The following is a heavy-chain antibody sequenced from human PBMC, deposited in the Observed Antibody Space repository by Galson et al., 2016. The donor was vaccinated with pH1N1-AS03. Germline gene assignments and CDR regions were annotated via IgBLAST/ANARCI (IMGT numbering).Heavy chain of an antibody. CDR3: SKGYSATPSGTFDI. CDR1: GGTFNTYA. CDR2: IIPMLNIP. V-gene: IGHV1-69*04. J-gene: IGHJ3*02. D-gene: IGHD2-15*01. Sequence: KVSCKASGGTFNTYAISWVRQAPGQGLEWMGRIIPMLNIPDYAQKFQVRVTITADKSTNTAYMELTNLRSDDTALYYCSKGYSATPSGTFDIWGQGTMVTVSS.